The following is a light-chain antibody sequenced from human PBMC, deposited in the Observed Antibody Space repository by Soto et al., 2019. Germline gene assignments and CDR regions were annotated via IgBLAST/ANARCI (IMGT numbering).Light chain of an antibody. J-gene: IGLJ2*01. Sequence: QSALTQPASVSGSPGQSITISCTGTSSDVGGYNYVSRYQQHPGNAPKLMIYDVNNRPSGVSNRFSGSKSGNTASLTVSGLTAEDEADYYCSSYTGSSTYVVFGGGIKLTVL. CDR2: DVN. V-gene: IGLV2-14*01. CDR3: SSYTGSSTYVV. CDR1: SSDVGGYNY.